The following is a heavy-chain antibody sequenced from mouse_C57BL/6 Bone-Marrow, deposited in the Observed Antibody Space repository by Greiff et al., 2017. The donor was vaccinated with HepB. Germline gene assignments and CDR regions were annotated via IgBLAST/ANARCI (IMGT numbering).Heavy chain of an antibody. CDR2: INPNNGGT. J-gene: IGHJ1*03. CDR3: ARCLYYYARYWYFDV. V-gene: IGHV1-26*01. D-gene: IGHD1-1*01. CDR1: GYTFTDYY. Sequence: EVQLQQSGPELVKPGASVKISCKASGYTFTDYYMNWVKQSHGKSLEWIGDINPNNGGTSYNQKFKGKATLTVDKSSSTAYMELRSLTSEDSAVYYCARCLYYYARYWYFDVWGTGTTVTVSS.